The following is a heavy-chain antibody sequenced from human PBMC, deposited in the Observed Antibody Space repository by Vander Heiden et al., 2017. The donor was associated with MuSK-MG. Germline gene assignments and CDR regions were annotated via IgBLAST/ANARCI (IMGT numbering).Heavy chain of an antibody. V-gene: IGHV4-59*01. Sequence: QVQLQESGPGLVKPSETLSLTCTVSGGSISSYYWSWIRQPPGKGLEWIGYIYYSGSTNYNPSLKSRVTISVDTSKNQFSLKLSSVTAADTAVYYCARFDSGYDGDYYCYYYMDVWGQGTTVTVSS. CDR1: GGSISSYY. CDR2: IYYSGST. D-gene: IGHD5-12*01. CDR3: ARFDSGYDGDYYCYYYMDV. J-gene: IGHJ6*03.